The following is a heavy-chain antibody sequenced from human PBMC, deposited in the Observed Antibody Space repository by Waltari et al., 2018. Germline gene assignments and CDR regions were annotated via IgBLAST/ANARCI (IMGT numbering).Heavy chain of an antibody. CDR1: GGTFSSYA. CDR3: ARVRQQLNWFDP. J-gene: IGHJ5*02. D-gene: IGHD6-13*01. V-gene: IGHV1-69*01. CDR2: IIPIFGTA. Sequence: QVQLVQSGAEVKKPGSSVKVSCKASGGTFSSYAISWVRQAPGQGLEWMGGIIPIFGTANDAQKFQGIVTITADESTSTAYMELSSLRSEDTAVYYCARVRQQLNWFDPWGQGTLVTVSS.